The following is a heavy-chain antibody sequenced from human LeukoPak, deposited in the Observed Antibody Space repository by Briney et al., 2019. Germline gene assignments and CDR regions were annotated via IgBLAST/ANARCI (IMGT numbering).Heavy chain of an antibody. CDR2: ISAYNGNT. J-gene: IGHJ4*02. CDR1: GYTFTNHG. D-gene: IGHD3-16*01. V-gene: IGHV1-18*01. CDR3: ARAGDDYIWGSSTISFDY. Sequence: EASVKVSCKAFGYTFTNHGVSWVRQAPGQGLEWMGWISAYNGNTNYAQKLQGRVTMTTDTSTSTAYMELRSLRSDDTAVYFCARAGDDYIWGSSTISFDYWGRGTLVTVSS.